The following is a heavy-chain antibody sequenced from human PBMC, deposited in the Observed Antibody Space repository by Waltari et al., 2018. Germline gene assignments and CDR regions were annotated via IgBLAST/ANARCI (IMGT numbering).Heavy chain of an antibody. CDR1: FSSYW. V-gene: IGHV3-74*01. CDR2: IYADGNRP. CDR3: ARARWLDY. D-gene: IGHD2-15*01. J-gene: IGHJ4*02. Sequence: FSSYWMYWVRQVPGKGLMWVSQIYADGNRPNYADSVRGRFTISRDNAKDTLYLQMNSLRVEDTGVYYCARARWLDYWGQGTLVTVSS.